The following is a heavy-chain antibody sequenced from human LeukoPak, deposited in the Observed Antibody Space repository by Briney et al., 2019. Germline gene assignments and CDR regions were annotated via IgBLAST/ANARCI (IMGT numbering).Heavy chain of an antibody. CDR1: GYTFTGYY. CDR3: ARESFSTVTSATDAFDI. Sequence: ASVKVSCKASGYTFTGYYMHWVRQAPGQGLEWMGWINPNSGGTNYAQKFQGRVTMTRDTSISTAYMELSRLRSDDTAVYYCARESFSTVTSATDAFDIWGHGTMVTVS. V-gene: IGHV1-2*02. J-gene: IGHJ3*02. CDR2: INPNSGGT. D-gene: IGHD4-17*01.